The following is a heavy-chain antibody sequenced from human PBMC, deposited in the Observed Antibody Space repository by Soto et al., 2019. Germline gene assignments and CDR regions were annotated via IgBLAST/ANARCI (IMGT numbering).Heavy chain of an antibody. D-gene: IGHD2-15*01. Sequence: QVQLVESGGGVVQPGRSLRLSCAASGFTFSSYGMHWVRQAPGKGLEWVAVISYDGSNKYYADSVKGRFTISRDNSKNTLYLQMNGLRAEDTAVYYCAKDKDSAAATGWDAFDIWGQGTMVTVSS. V-gene: IGHV3-30*18. CDR2: ISYDGSNK. CDR1: GFTFSSYG. CDR3: AKDKDSAAATGWDAFDI. J-gene: IGHJ3*02.